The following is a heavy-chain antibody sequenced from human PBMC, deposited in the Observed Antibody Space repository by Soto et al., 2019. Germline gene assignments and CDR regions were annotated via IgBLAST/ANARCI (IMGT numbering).Heavy chain of an antibody. D-gene: IGHD6-19*01. V-gene: IGHV3-23*01. CDR3: ANERIAVAGSSPSFDY. CDR1: GFTFSSYA. J-gene: IGHJ4*02. CDR2: ISGSGGST. Sequence: GGSLRLSCAASGFTFSSYAMSWVRQAPGKGLEWVSAISGSGGSTYYADSVKGRFTISRDNSKNTLYLQMNSLRAEDTAVHYCANERIAVAGSSPSFDYWGQGTLVTVSS.